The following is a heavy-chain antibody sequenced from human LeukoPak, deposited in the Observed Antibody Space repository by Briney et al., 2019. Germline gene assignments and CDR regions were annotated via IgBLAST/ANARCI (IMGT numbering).Heavy chain of an antibody. CDR3: TTQPWQVDY. D-gene: IGHD6-19*01. J-gene: IGHJ4*02. Sequence: PGGSLRLSCAASGFTFSSYEMSWVRQAPGKGLEWVGRIKTKIDGGTTDYAAPVKGRFTISRDDSKNTLYLQMNSLKTEDTAVYYCTTQPWQVDYWGQGTLVTVSS. CDR2: IKTKIDGGTT. CDR1: GFTFSSYE. V-gene: IGHV3-15*01.